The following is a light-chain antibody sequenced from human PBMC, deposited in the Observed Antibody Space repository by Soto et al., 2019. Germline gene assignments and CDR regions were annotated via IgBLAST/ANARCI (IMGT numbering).Light chain of an antibody. CDR1: QSISSW. Sequence: DIQMTQYPSSLSASVGDIVTITCRASQSISSWLAWYQQKPGKAPKLLIYDVSTLESGVPSRFSGSGSGTEFTLTIRSLQPDDSATYYCQQYNTLWTFGQGTKVDIK. CDR3: QQYNTLWT. V-gene: IGKV1-5*01. J-gene: IGKJ1*01. CDR2: DVS.